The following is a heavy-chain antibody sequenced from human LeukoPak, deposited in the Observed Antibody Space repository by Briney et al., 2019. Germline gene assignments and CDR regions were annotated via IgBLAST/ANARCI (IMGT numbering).Heavy chain of an antibody. J-gene: IGHJ5*02. CDR2: ISYDGSNK. CDR3: ARDSGVVVVPAAMLGFDP. V-gene: IGHV3-30*04. Sequence: GGSLRLSCAASGFTFSSYAMHWVRQAPGKGLEWVALISYDGSNKYYADSVKARFIISRDNSKNTVYLQMNSLRAEDTAVYYCARDSGVVVVPAAMLGFDPWGQGTLVTVSS. CDR1: GFTFSSYA. D-gene: IGHD2-2*01.